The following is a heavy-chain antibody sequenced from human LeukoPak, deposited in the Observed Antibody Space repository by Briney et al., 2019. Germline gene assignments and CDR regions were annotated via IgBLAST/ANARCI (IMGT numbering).Heavy chain of an antibody. CDR2: ISSSSSYI. CDR3: ARGMRGDWFDP. V-gene: IGHV3-21*01. J-gene: IGHJ5*02. CDR1: GFTFSSYS. D-gene: IGHD3-16*01. Sequence: GGSLRLSCAASGFTFSSYSMNWVRQAPGKGLEWDSSISSSSSYIYYADSVKGRFTISRDNAKNSLYLQMNSLRAEDTAVYYCARGMRGDWFDPWGQGTLVTVSS.